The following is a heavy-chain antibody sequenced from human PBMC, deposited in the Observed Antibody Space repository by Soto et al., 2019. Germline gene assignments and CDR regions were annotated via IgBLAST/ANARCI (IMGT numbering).Heavy chain of an antibody. CDR2: IGCGGNDT. D-gene: IGHD3-3*02. Sequence: LPGGSLRLSCAASGFIFSNYGMHWVRQAQGKGLERVAVIGCGGNDTYYAESVKGRFTIYRDDSKNTLYLHIVILRVEDTALYYFAKDSISFNRIYDTFDLWGQGTRVTVSS. V-gene: IGHV3-33*06. J-gene: IGHJ3*01. CDR1: GFIFSNYG. CDR3: AKDSISFNRIYDTFDL.